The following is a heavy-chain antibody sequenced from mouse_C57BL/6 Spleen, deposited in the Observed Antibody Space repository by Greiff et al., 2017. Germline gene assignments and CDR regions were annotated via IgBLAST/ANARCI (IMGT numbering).Heavy chain of an antibody. CDR3: TREEGGNYGVATGGFAY. V-gene: IGHV5-9-1*02. CDR1: GFTFSSYA. Sequence: EVKLMESGEGLVKPGGSLKLSCAASGFTFSSYAMSWVRQTPEKRLEWVAYISSGGDYIYYADTVKGRFTISRDNARNTLYLQMSSLKSEDTAMYYCTREEGGNYGVATGGFAYWGQGTLVTVSA. CDR2: ISSGGDYI. J-gene: IGHJ3*01. D-gene: IGHD1-1*01.